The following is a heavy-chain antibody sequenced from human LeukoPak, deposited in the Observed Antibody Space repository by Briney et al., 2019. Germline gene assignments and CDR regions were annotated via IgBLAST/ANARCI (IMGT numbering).Heavy chain of an antibody. J-gene: IGHJ4*02. CDR2: ISDSGGST. CDR3: AKDGYCSGGSCYSRYDS. V-gene: IGHV3-23*01. Sequence: PGGSLRLSCAASGITFSSYAMSWVRQAPGKGLEWVSAISDSGGSTYYAESVMGRFTISRDNSKKALYLQMNSLRAEDTAVYYCAKDGYCSGGSCYSRYDSWGQGTLVTVSS. CDR1: GITFSSYA. D-gene: IGHD2-15*01.